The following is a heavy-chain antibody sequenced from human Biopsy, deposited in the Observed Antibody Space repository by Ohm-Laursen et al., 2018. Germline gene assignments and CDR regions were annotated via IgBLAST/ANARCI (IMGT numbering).Heavy chain of an antibody. V-gene: IGHV3-74*01. D-gene: IGHD2-15*01. Sequence: SLRLSCTASGFTFRKYAMSWVCQAPGKGLVWVSRINRDESSTSYADFVKGRFTISRDNAKNTLYLQMNSLRAEDTAVYYCARGGAGGGDYWGQGTLVTVSS. CDR1: GFTFRKYA. CDR3: ARGGAGGGDY. J-gene: IGHJ4*02. CDR2: INRDESST.